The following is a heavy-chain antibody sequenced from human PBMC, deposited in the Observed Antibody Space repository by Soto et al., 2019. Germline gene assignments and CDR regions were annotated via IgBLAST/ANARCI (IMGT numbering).Heavy chain of an antibody. Sequence: PGGSLRLSCAASGFTFSNYAMSWVRQAPGKGLEWVSGISVSGGSTYYAGSVKGRFTISRDNSKNTLYVQMNSLRVDDTAVYYCAKDAGSVCSGGSCYFQALDSWGQGTLVTVSS. CDR3: AKDAGSVCSGGSCYFQALDS. CDR2: ISVSGGST. J-gene: IGHJ4*02. D-gene: IGHD2-15*01. V-gene: IGHV3-23*01. CDR1: GFTFSNYA.